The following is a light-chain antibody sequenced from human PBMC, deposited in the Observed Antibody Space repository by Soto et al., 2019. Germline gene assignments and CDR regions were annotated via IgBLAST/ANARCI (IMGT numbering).Light chain of an antibody. CDR2: DAS. Sequence: EIVLTQSPGTLSLSPGERTTLSCRASQRISSNSLAWYQQKPGQAPRLLIFDASNRATGIPDRFSGSGSGTDFTLTISRLEPEDSAVYYCQQRHMWPITFGQGTRLENK. CDR3: QQRHMWPIT. J-gene: IGKJ5*01. CDR1: QRISSNS. V-gene: IGKV3D-20*02.